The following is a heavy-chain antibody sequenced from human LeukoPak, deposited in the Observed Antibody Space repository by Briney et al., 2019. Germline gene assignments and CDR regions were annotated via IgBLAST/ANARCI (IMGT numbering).Heavy chain of an antibody. Sequence: ASVKVSCKASGYTFTTNGINWVRQATGQGLEWMGWMNPNSGNTGYAQKFQGRVTMTRNTSISTAYMELSSLRSEDTAVYYCARDESYSLGSGDYWGQGTLVTVSS. CDR1: GYTFTTNG. CDR2: MNPNSGNT. D-gene: IGHD5-18*01. J-gene: IGHJ4*02. CDR3: ARDESYSLGSGDY. V-gene: IGHV1-8*01.